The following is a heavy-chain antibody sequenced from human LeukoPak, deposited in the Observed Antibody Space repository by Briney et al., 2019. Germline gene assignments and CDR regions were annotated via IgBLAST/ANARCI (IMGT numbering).Heavy chain of an antibody. J-gene: IGHJ4*02. CDR2: IKQDGSEK. D-gene: IGHD3-10*01. CDR3: ARGGLRLLDY. CDR1: GSTFSNYW. V-gene: IGHV3-7*04. Sequence: PGGSLRLSCAASGSTFSNYWMNWVRQAPGKGLEWVANIKQDGSEKYYVDSVKGRFTISRDNAKNSLYLQMNSLRAEDTAVYYCARGGLRLLDYWGQGTLVTVSS.